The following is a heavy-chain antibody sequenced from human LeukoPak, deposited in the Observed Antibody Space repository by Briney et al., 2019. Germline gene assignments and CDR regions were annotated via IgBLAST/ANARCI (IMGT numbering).Heavy chain of an antibody. CDR1: GFTFSSYS. J-gene: IGHJ4*02. Sequence: GGSLRLSCAASGFTFSSYSMNWVRQAPGKGLEWVSSISSSSYIYYADSVKGRFTISRDNAKNSLYLQMNSLRAEDTAVYYCARETYDFWSGETNYFDYWGQGTPVTVSS. CDR3: ARETYDFWSGETNYFDY. V-gene: IGHV3-21*01. D-gene: IGHD3-3*01. CDR2: ISSSSYI.